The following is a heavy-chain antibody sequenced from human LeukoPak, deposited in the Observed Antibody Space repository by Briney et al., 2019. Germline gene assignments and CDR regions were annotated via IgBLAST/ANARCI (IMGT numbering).Heavy chain of an antibody. Sequence: SETLSLTCTVSGGSISSYYWSWIRQPQGKGLEWIGYIYYSGSTDYNPSLKSRVTISVDTSKNQFSLKLSSVTAADTAVYYCARDRGYTVTPRYYYYGMDVWGQGTTVTVSS. V-gene: IGHV4-59*01. CDR1: GGSISSYY. CDR3: ARDRGYTVTPRYYYYGMDV. D-gene: IGHD4-11*01. CDR2: IYYSGST. J-gene: IGHJ6*02.